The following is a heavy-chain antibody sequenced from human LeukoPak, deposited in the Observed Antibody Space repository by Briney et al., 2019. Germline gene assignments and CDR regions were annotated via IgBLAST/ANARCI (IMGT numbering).Heavy chain of an antibody. CDR3: AKAGRPVSKYYFDY. V-gene: IGHV3-23*01. J-gene: IGHJ4*02. Sequence: GGSLRLSCAASGFTFSSYAMSWVRQAPGKGLEWVSGISGSGGSKYYGESVKGRFTISRENSKNTLYLQVNSLRAEDTAVYYCAKAGRPVSKYYFDYWGQGTLVTVSS. CDR1: GFTFSSYA. CDR2: ISGSGGSK. D-gene: IGHD3-10*01.